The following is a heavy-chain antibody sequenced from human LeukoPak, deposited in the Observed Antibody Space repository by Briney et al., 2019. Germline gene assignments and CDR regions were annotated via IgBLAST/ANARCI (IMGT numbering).Heavy chain of an antibody. J-gene: IGHJ3*02. CDR3: ARFSGYCSSTSCYMVQLEDAFDI. Sequence: ASVKVSCKASGYAFTGYYMHWVRQAPGQGLEWMGWINPNSGGTNYAQKFQGRVTMTRDTSISTAYMELSGLRSDDTAVYYCARFSGYCSSTSCYMVQLEDAFDIWGQGTMVTVSS. D-gene: IGHD2-2*03. CDR2: INPNSGGT. V-gene: IGHV1-2*02. CDR1: GYAFTGYY.